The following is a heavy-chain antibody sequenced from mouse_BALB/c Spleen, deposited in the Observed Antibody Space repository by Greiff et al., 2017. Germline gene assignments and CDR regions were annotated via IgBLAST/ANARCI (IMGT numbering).Heavy chain of an antibody. CDR3: ARRGNRYYFDY. Sequence: VQLQQSGAELVRPGSSVKISCKASGYAFSSYWMNWVKQRTGQGLEWIGQIYPGDGDTNYNGKFKGKATLTADKSSSTAYMQLSSLTSEDSAVYFCARRGNRYYFDYWGQGTTLTVSS. J-gene: IGHJ2*01. D-gene: IGHD2-1*01. V-gene: IGHV1-80*01. CDR2: IYPGDGDT. CDR1: GYAFSSYW.